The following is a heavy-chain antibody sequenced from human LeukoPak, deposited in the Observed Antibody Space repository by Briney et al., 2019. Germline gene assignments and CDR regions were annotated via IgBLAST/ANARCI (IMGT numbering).Heavy chain of an antibody. J-gene: IGHJ4*02. Sequence: SETLSLTCTVSGGSISSSSYYWSWIRQPAGKGLEWIGRIYTSGSTNYNPSLKSRVTISVDTSKNQFSLKLSSVTAADTAVYYCARSQYYDFWSGYSFDYWGQGTLVTVSS. D-gene: IGHD3-3*01. CDR3: ARSQYYDFWSGYSFDY. V-gene: IGHV4-61*02. CDR1: GGSISSSSYY. CDR2: IYTSGST.